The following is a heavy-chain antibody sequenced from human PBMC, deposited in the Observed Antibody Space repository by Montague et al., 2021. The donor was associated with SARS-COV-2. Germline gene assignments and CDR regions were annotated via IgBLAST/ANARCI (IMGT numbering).Heavy chain of an antibody. J-gene: IGHJ4*02. CDR2: IYHSRST. Sequence: SETLSLTCAVSGGSISSSNWWSWVRQPPGKGLEWIGEIYHSRSTNYNPSLKSRVTISVDKSKNQFSLKLSSVTAADTAVYYCAVTYYYGSGFDCWGQGTLVTVSS. CDR1: GGSISSSNW. V-gene: IGHV4-4*02. CDR3: AVTYYYGSGFDC. D-gene: IGHD3-10*01.